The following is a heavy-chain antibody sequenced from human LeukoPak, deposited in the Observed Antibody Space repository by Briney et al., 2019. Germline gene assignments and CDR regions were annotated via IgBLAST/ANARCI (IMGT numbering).Heavy chain of an antibody. J-gene: IGHJ6*02. V-gene: IGHV3-23*01. D-gene: IGHD5-18*01. CDR3: AKDRSGYSYGWYYGMDV. CDR2: ISGSGANT. CDR1: GFTFSSYA. Sequence: GGSLRLSCAASGFTFSSYAMSWVRQAPGKGLEWVSAISGSGANTYYADSVKGRFTISRDNSKNTLYLQMNSLRAEDTAVYYCAKDRSGYSYGWYYGMDVWGQGTTVTVSS.